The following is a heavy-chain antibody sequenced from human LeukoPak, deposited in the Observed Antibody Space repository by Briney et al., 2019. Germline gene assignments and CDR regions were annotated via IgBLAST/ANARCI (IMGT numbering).Heavy chain of an antibody. Sequence: GGSLRLSCVASGFTVSSNYMNWVRQAPGKGLAWVSIIYSGERTYYADSVKGRFTISRDTSKNTLYLHMNSLRAEDTGMYYCAMDNSGSTYYWGQGTLVTVSS. V-gene: IGHV3-53*01. D-gene: IGHD1-1*01. CDR3: AMDNSGSTYY. CDR2: IYSGERT. J-gene: IGHJ4*02. CDR1: GFTVSSNY.